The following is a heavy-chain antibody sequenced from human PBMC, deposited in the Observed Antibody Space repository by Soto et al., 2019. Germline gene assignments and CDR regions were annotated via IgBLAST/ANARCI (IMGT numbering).Heavy chain of an antibody. D-gene: IGHD2-2*01. V-gene: IGHV4-34*01. CDR3: ARGARRYCSSTSCYHAGWFDP. Sequence: QVQLQQWGAGLLKPSETLSLTCAVYGGSFSGYYWSWIRQPPGKGLEWIGEINHSGSTNYNPSLKSRVTISVDTSKNQLSLKLSSVTAADTAVYYCARGARRYCSSTSCYHAGWFDPWGQGTLVTVSS. CDR2: INHSGST. CDR1: GGSFSGYY. J-gene: IGHJ5*02.